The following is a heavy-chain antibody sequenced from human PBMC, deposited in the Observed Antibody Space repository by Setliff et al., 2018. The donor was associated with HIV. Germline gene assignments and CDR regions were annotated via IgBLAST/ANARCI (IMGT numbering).Heavy chain of an antibody. Sequence: PGGSLRLSWAASGFTFSDHYMDWVRQAPGKGPEWVGRSRTKTYSYTTDYAASVKGRFTISRDDSQNSLYLQMNSLKTEDTAVYYCVRVISGGAFDIRGQGTKVTVSS. CDR3: VRVISGGAFDI. CDR2: SRTKTYSYTT. D-gene: IGHD2-21*01. CDR1: GFTFSDHY. V-gene: IGHV3-72*01. J-gene: IGHJ3*02.